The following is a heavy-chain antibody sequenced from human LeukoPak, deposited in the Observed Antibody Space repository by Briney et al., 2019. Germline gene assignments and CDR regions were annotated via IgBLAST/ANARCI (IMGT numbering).Heavy chain of an antibody. Sequence: GGSLRLSCAASGFTFSSCGMSWVREAPGKGVEWVSAITSSGGSTDYADSVKGRFTISRDNSKNTLYLQMNSLRAEDTDVYYCAREVGATFDYWGQGTLVTVSS. CDR1: GFTFSSCG. D-gene: IGHD1-26*01. CDR2: ITSSGGST. CDR3: AREVGATFDY. V-gene: IGHV3-23*01. J-gene: IGHJ4*02.